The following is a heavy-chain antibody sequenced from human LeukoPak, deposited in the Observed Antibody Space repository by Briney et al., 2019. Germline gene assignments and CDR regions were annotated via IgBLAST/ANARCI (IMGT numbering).Heavy chain of an antibody. CDR2: IYYSGST. D-gene: IGHD3-22*01. CDR3: ARDRHYYDSSGYYYNWFDP. J-gene: IGHJ5*02. CDR1: VGSISSYY. V-gene: IGHV4-59*01. Sequence: SETLSITCTVSVGSISSYYWSWIRQPPGKGLEWIGYIYYSGSTNYNPFLKSRVTISVDTSKNQFSLKLSSVTAADTAVYYCARDRHYYDSSGYYYNWFDPWGQGTLVTVSS.